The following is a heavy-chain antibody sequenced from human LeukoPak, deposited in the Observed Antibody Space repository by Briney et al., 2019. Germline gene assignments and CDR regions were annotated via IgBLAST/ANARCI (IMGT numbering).Heavy chain of an antibody. CDR2: IYSSGST. J-gene: IGHJ3*02. D-gene: IGHD4-17*01. Sequence: PSETLSLTCTVSGGSISNYYWSWIRQPAGKGLEWIGRIYSSGSTNYNPSLKSRVTISVDTSKNQFSLKLSSVTAADTAVYYCAGRRLTTSFFDIWGRGTKVTVSS. CDR3: AGRRLTTSFFDI. V-gene: IGHV4-4*07. CDR1: GGSISNYY.